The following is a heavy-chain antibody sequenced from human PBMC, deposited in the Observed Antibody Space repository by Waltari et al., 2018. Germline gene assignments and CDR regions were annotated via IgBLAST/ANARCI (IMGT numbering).Heavy chain of an antibody. D-gene: IGHD4-17*01. Sequence: QVQLVQSGAEVKKPGSSVKVSCKASGGTFSSYAISCVRQAPGQGLEWMGGIIPIFGTANYAQKVQGRVTITADESTSTAYMELSSLRSEDTAVYYCARDPPHYGDYDPSFDYWGQGTLVTVSS. J-gene: IGHJ4*02. CDR3: ARDPPHYGDYDPSFDY. CDR2: IIPIFGTA. CDR1: GGTFSSYA. V-gene: IGHV1-69*01.